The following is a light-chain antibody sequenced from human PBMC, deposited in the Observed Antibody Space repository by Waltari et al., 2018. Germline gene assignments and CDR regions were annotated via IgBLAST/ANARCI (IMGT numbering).Light chain of an antibody. J-gene: IGLJ2*01. CDR1: KIGSKR. CDR3: HVWDSNSDHVV. Sequence: TQPPSVSVAPGQTARITCGGNKIGSKRVHWYQQKPGQAPVLVLYDDSDRPSGIPERFSGSNSGNTATLTISRVAAGDEADYYCHVWDSNSDHVVFGGGTKLTVL. V-gene: IGLV3-21*02. CDR2: DDS.